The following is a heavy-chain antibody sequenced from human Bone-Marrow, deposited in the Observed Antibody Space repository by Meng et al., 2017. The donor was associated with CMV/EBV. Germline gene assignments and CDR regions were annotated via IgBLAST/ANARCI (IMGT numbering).Heavy chain of an antibody. J-gene: IGHJ6*02. D-gene: IGHD2-2*01. Sequence: GESLKISCAASGFTFSSYGMHWVRQAPGKGLEWVAVIWYDGSNKYYADSVKGRFTISRDNSKNTLYLQMNSLRAEDTAVYYCAKDGEGYCSSTSCHYYYGMDVWGQGTTVTGSS. CDR1: GFTFSSYG. CDR3: AKDGEGYCSSTSCHYYYGMDV. V-gene: IGHV3-33*06. CDR2: IWYDGSNK.